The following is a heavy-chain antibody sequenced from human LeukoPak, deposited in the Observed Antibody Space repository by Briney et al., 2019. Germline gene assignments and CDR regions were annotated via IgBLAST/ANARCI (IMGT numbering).Heavy chain of an antibody. V-gene: IGHV4-59*02. Sequence: SETLSLTCTVSDRSVSGYFWTWIRQPPGKGLEWIGYISYSGSTNYSPSLKSRVTISVDTSKSLLSLKLSSVTAADTAVYYCASLSNDWSYGMDVWGQGTTVTVSS. J-gene: IGHJ6*02. CDR2: ISYSGST. CDR1: DRSVSGYF. D-gene: IGHD3-9*01. CDR3: ASLSNDWSYGMDV.